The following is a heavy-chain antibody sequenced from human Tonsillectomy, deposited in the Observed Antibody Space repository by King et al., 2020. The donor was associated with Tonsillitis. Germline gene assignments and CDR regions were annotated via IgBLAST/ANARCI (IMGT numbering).Heavy chain of an antibody. CDR2: SSCISVSI. CDR3: AKDKAPGISGALNWYFDL. CDR1: GFTFDDYA. D-gene: IGHD2-15*01. V-gene: IGHV3-9*01. Sequence: VQLVESGGDLVQPGRSLRLSCASSGFTFDDYAMHWVRQAPGKGLEWVSGSSCISVSIGYGDSGRGRFSISRYNAKHSLYLQMNSLRAEDTALYYCAKDKAPGISGALNWYFDLWGRGTLVTVSS. J-gene: IGHJ2*01.